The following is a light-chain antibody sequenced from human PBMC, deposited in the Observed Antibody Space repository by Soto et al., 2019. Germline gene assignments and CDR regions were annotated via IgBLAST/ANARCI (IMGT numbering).Light chain of an antibody. Sequence: EIVMTQSPATLSVSPGERATLSCRASQSVSSNLAWYQQKPGQAPRLLIYGASTRATGIPARFSGSGSGTEFTLTISSLQSEDFAVYYCQQYNNWXRTFGQGTKWISN. CDR1: QSVSSN. V-gene: IGKV3-15*01. J-gene: IGKJ1*01. CDR3: QQYNNWXRT. CDR2: GAS.